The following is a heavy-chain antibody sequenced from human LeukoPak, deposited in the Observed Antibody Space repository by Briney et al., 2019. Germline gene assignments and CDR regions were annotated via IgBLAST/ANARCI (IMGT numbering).Heavy chain of an antibody. CDR1: GFTVSSNY. CDR3: VGYCSSTSCFTNYYYYYYGMDV. V-gene: IGHV3-53*01. J-gene: IGHJ6*02. CDR2: IYSGSST. D-gene: IGHD2-2*01. Sequence: GGSLRLSCAASGFTVSSNYMSWVRQAPGKGLEWVSVIYSGSSTYYADSVKGRFTISRDNSKNTLYLQMNSLRAEDTAVYYCVGYCSSTSCFTNYYYYYYGMDVWGQGTTVTVSS.